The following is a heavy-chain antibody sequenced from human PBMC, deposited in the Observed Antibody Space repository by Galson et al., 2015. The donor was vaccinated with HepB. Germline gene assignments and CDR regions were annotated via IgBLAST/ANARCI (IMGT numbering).Heavy chain of an antibody. Sequence: CAISGDSVSSHSAAWNWIRQSPSRGLEWLGRTYYRSKWYNDYAVSVKSRITINPDTSRNQFSLQLNSVTPEDTAVYYCARSLPRVEMATIWGFDYWGQGTLVTVSS. CDR3: ARSLPRVEMATIWGFDY. D-gene: IGHD5-24*01. CDR2: TYYRSKWYN. V-gene: IGHV6-1*01. J-gene: IGHJ4*02. CDR1: GDSVSSHSAA.